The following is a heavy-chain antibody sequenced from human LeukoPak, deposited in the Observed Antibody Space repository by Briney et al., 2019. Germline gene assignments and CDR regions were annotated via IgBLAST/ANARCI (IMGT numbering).Heavy chain of an antibody. Sequence: GGSLRLSCAASGFTFSTYAMSWVRQAPGRGLEWVSTISSVGGSTHYAGSVKGRFTNSRDNSRNTLYLQLNSLRAEDTAVYYCAKDLGYTSGWTIDYWGQGTLVTVSS. CDR2: ISSVGGST. J-gene: IGHJ4*02. V-gene: IGHV3-23*01. CDR1: GFTFSTYA. D-gene: IGHD6-19*01. CDR3: AKDLGYTSGWTIDY.